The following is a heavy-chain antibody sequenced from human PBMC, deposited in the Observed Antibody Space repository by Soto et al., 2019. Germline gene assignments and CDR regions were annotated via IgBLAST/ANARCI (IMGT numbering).Heavy chain of an antibody. CDR2: INHSGST. V-gene: IGHV4-34*01. CDR1: GGSFSGYY. CDR3: ARGEVAGPYYFDY. Sequence: QVQLQQWGAGLLKPSETLPLTCAVYGGSFSGYYWSWIRQPPGQGLEWIGEINHSGSTNYNPSLKSRVTISVDTSKNQFSLKLSSVTAADTAVYYCARGEVAGPYYFDYWGQGTLVTVSS. D-gene: IGHD6-19*01. J-gene: IGHJ4*02.